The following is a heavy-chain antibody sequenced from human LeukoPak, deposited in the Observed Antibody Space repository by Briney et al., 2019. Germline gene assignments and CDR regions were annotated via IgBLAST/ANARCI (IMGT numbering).Heavy chain of an antibody. D-gene: IGHD4-17*01. CDR2: ISAYNGNT. CDR1: GYTFTSYG. J-gene: IGHJ5*02. Sequence: GASVKVSCKASGYTFTSYGISWVRQAPGQGLEWMGWISAYNGNTNYAQKLQGRVTMTTDTSTSTAYMELRSLRSDDTAVYYCARAAGGTVIGNWFDHWGQGTLVTVSS. V-gene: IGHV1-18*01. CDR3: ARAAGGTVIGNWFDH.